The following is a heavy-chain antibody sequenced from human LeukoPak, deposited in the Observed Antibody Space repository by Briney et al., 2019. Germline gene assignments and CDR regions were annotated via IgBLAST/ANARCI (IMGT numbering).Heavy chain of an antibody. CDR3: ARHMYSSGWYGGDDAFDI. D-gene: IGHD6-19*01. J-gene: IGHJ3*02. CDR2: IYYSGST. CDR1: GGSISSYY. Sequence: ASETLFLTCTVSGGSISSYYWSWIRQPPGKGLEWIGYIYYSGSTNYNPSLKSRVTISVDTSKNQFSLKLSSVTAADTAVYYCARHMYSSGWYGGDDAFDIWGQGTMVTVSS. V-gene: IGHV4-59*08.